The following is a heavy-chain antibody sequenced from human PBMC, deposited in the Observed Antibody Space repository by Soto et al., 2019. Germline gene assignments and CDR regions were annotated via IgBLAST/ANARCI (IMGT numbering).Heavy chain of an antibody. V-gene: IGHV1-69*13. Sequence: ASVKVSCKASGGTFSSYAISWVRQAPGQGLEWMGGIIPIFGTANYAQKFQGRVTITADESTSTAYMELSSLRSEDTAVYYCARDRDNWNGHGYYCYGMDVWGQGTTVTVSS. CDR3: ARDRDNWNGHGYYCYGMDV. D-gene: IGHD1-20*01. CDR2: IIPIFGTA. J-gene: IGHJ6*02. CDR1: GGTFSSYA.